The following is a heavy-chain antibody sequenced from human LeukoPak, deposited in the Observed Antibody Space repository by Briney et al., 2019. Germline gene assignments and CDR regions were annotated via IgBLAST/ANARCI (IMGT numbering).Heavy chain of an antibody. J-gene: IGHJ4*02. Sequence: GGSLRLSCAASGFTFSSYEMNWVRQAPGKGLEWVSYISSSGSTIYYADSVKGRFTISRDNAKNSLYLQMNSLRAEDTAVYYCAREMGVVVTAIPFDYWGQGTLVTVSS. CDR3: AREMGVVVTAIPFDY. CDR2: ISSSGSTI. D-gene: IGHD2-21*02. V-gene: IGHV3-48*03. CDR1: GFTFSSYE.